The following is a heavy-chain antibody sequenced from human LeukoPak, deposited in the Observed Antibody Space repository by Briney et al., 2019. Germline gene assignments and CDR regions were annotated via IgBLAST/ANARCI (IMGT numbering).Heavy chain of an antibody. V-gene: IGHV3-48*01. Sequence: PGGSLRLSCAASGFTFSSYNMNWVRQAPGKGLEWVSYISSSSTIYYADSVKGRFTISRDNAKNSLYLQMNSLRAEDTAVYYCARVDFSWFDPWGQGTLVTVSS. J-gene: IGHJ5*02. D-gene: IGHD3/OR15-3a*01. CDR2: ISSSSTI. CDR1: GFTFSSYN. CDR3: ARVDFSWFDP.